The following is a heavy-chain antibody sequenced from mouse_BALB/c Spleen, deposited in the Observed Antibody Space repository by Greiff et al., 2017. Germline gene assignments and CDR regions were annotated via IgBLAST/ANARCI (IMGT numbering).Heavy chain of an antibody. CDR3: ARDRGGRKRFAMDY. Sequence: EVKLMESGGGLVKPGGSLKLSCAASGFTFSDYYMYWVRQTPEKRLEWVATISDGGSYTYYPDSVKGRFTISRDNAKNNLYLQMSSLKSEDTAMYYCARDRGGRKRFAMDYWGQGTSVTVSS. V-gene: IGHV5-4*02. CDR2: ISDGGSYT. CDR1: GFTFSDYY. J-gene: IGHJ4*01. D-gene: IGHD1-1*01.